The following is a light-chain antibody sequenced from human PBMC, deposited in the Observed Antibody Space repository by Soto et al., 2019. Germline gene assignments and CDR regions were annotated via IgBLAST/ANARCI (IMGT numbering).Light chain of an antibody. CDR2: GTS. Sequence: EIVMTQSPDTLSVSPGERATLSCRASQNVGRNVAWYQQRPGQAPRLLIHGTSTRAADILARFSGSVSVTELTLNINSLQPEDFVIYYCQQYNNWPPMSTFGQGTKLEMK. V-gene: IGKV3-15*01. CDR3: QQYNNWPPMST. J-gene: IGKJ2*01. CDR1: QNVGRN.